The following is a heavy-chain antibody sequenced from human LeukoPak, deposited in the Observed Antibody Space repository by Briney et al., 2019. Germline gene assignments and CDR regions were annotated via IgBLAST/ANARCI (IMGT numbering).Heavy chain of an antibody. CDR2: IIPIFGTA. CDR3: ARGNYYDSSGYYSPFGYYYYYMDV. CDR1: GGTFSIYA. J-gene: IGHJ6*03. D-gene: IGHD3-22*01. V-gene: IGHV1-69*13. Sequence: ASVTVSFKASGGTFSIYAISWVRQAPGQGLEWMGGIIPIFGTANYAQKFQGRVTITADESTSTAYMELSSLRSEDTAVYYCARGNYYDSSGYYSPFGYYYYYMDVWGKGTTVTVSS.